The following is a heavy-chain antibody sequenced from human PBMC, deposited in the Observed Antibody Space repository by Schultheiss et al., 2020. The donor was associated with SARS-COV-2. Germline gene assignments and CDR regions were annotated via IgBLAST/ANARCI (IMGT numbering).Heavy chain of an antibody. J-gene: IGHJ4*02. D-gene: IGHD5-24*01. CDR2: INSDGSST. Sequence: GGSLRLSCAAYGFTFNNYAMNWVRQAPGKGLEWVSRINSDGSSTSYADSVKGRFTISRDNSKNTLYLQMNSLRAEDTAVYYCARETDGYTQGDYWGQGTLVTVSS. CDR3: ARETDGYTQGDY. V-gene: IGHV3-74*01. CDR1: GFTFNNYA.